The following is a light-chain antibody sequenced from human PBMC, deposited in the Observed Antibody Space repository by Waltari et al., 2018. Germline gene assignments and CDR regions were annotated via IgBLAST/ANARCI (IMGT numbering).Light chain of an antibody. CDR2: EVY. V-gene: IGLV3-1*01. CDR3: HVWDTHTGV. J-gene: IGLJ2*01. Sequence: SYVLPQTPSVSVSPGQTATISCSGDNLGDKYVSWYRQKAGQSPVKVIYEVYKRPSGIPGRLSGSSSGNTVTLTMSGTQAVDEADYYCHVWDTHTGVFGGGTKVTVL. CDR1: NLGDKY.